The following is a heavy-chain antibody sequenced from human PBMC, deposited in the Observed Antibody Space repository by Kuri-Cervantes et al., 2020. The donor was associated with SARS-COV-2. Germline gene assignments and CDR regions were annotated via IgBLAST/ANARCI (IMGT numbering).Heavy chain of an antibody. CDR1: GFTFSSYS. CDR2: ISSSSSTI. J-gene: IGHJ6*02. D-gene: IGHD2-15*01. Sequence: GESLKISCAASGFTFSSYSMNWVRQAPGKGLEWVSYISSSSSTIYYADSVKGRFTISRGNAKNSLYLQMNSLRDEDTAVYYCASARSPSYYYYYGMDVWGQGTTVTVSS. V-gene: IGHV3-48*02. CDR3: ASARSPSYYYYYGMDV.